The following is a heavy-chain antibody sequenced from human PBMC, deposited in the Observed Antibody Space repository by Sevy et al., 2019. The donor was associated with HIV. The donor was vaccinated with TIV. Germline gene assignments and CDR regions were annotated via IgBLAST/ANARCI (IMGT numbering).Heavy chain of an antibody. CDR2: ISYDGSNK. CDR3: AREEGYYGSGSYYRSDY. D-gene: IGHD3-10*01. J-gene: IGHJ4*02. Sequence: GGSLKISCAASGFTFSSYAMHWVRQAPGKGLEWVAVISYDGSNKYYADSVKGRFTISRDNSKNTLYLQMNSLRAEDTAVYYCAREEGYYGSGSYYRSDYWGQGTLVTVSS. CDR1: GFTFSSYA. V-gene: IGHV3-30-3*01.